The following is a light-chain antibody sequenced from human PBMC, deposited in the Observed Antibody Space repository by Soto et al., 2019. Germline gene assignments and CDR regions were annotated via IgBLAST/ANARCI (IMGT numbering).Light chain of an antibody. CDR2: KAS. Sequence: DIQMTRSPSTLSASVGDRVTITCRASQSISSWLAWYQQKPGKAPKLLIYKASSLESGLPSRFSGRGSGTEFTLTISSLQPDDFAAYYGQQYNSYLYTFGQGTKLEIK. J-gene: IGKJ2*01. V-gene: IGKV1-5*03. CDR3: QQYNSYLYT. CDR1: QSISSW.